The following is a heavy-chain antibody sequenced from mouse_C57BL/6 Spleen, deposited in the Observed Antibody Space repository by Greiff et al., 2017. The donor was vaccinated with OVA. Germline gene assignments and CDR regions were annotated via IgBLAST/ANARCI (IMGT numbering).Heavy chain of an antibody. Sequence: QVQLQQSGAELVKPGASVKISCKASGYAFSSYWMNWVKQRPGKGLEWIGQIYPGDGDTNYNGKFKGKATLTADKSSSPASMQLSSLTSEESAVDFCAREFYCYGSSLDYWGQGTTLTVSS. V-gene: IGHV1-80*01. J-gene: IGHJ2*01. CDR2: IYPGDGDT. CDR1: GYAFSSYW. D-gene: IGHD1-1*01. CDR3: AREFYCYGSSLDY.